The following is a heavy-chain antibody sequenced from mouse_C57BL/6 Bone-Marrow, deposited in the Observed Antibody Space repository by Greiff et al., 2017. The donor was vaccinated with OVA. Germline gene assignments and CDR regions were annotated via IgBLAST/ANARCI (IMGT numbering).Heavy chain of an antibody. J-gene: IGHJ2*01. CDR2: ISGGGGNT. CDR3: ARQGDSHYFDY. V-gene: IGHV5-9*01. CDR1: GFTFSSYT. Sequence: EVKLMESGGGLVKPGGSLKLSCAASGFTFSSYTMSWVRQTPEKRLEWVATISGGGGNTYYPDSVKGRFTISRDNANNTLYLQMSSLRSEDTALYYWARQGDSHYFDYWGQGTTLTVS.